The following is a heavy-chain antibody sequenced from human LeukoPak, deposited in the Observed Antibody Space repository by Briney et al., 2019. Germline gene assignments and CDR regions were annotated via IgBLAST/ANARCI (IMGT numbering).Heavy chain of an antibody. CDR1: GGSITGYY. CDR2: IHYTGAT. CDR3: ARGNILTGYCFDF. V-gene: IGHV4-34*01. D-gene: IGHD3-9*01. Sequence: SETLSLTCAVYGGSITGYYLSWIRQTPGRGLDWVGEIHYTGATRYNPSLKSRATISTDTSKNQFSLRLSSVTAADTAVYYCARGNILTGYCFDFWGQGALVTVSS. J-gene: IGHJ4*02.